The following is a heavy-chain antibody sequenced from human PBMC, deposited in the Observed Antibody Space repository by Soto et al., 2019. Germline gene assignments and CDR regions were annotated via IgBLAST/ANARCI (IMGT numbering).Heavy chain of an antibody. D-gene: IGHD2-21*01. V-gene: IGHV3-23*01. CDR2: IRGTGGET. CDR3: AQDRGWGVVSPSHDY. Sequence: VELLESGGGIVQLGGSLRVSCVASGFTFRNFVMSWVRQAPGKGLEWVSAIRGTGGETFYADSVKGRFTISRDNSKNTLYLQMNSLRDEDTALYFCAQDRGWGVVSPSHDYWGQGTLVTVSS. CDR1: GFTFRNFV. J-gene: IGHJ4*02.